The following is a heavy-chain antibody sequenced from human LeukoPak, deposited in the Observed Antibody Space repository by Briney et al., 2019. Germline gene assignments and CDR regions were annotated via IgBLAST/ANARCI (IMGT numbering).Heavy chain of an antibody. V-gene: IGHV3-23*01. Sequence: GGSPRLSCAASGFTFSSYAMSWVRQAPGKGLEWVSAISGSGASTYYADSVKGRFTISRDNSKNTLYLQMNSLRAEDTAVYYCAKDLEYSSSSGPDYWGQGTLVTVSS. CDR1: GFTFSSYA. CDR2: ISGSGAST. J-gene: IGHJ4*02. D-gene: IGHD6-6*01. CDR3: AKDLEYSSSSGPDY.